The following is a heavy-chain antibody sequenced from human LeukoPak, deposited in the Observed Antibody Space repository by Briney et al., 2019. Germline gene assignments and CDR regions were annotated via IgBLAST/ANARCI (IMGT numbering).Heavy chain of an antibody. D-gene: IGHD3-22*01. CDR3: TRAYYYDSSGTTTLFDY. J-gene: IGHJ4*02. CDR1: GFTFSGSA. Sequence: GGSLKLSCAASGFTFSGSAMHWVRQASGKGLEWVGRIRSKANSYATAYAASVKGRFTISRDDSKNTAYLQMNSLKTEDTAVYYCTRAYYYDSSGTTTLFDYWGQGTLVTVSS. V-gene: IGHV3-73*01. CDR2: IRSKANSYAT.